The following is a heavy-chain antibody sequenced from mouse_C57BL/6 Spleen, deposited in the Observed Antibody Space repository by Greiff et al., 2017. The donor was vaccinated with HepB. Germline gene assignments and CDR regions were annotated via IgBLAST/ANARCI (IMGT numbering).Heavy chain of an antibody. CDR3: TTGYYSNYRYFDV. Sequence: VQLKESGAELVRPGASVKLSCTASGFNIKDYYMHWVKQRPEQGLEWIGRIDPEDGDTEYAPKFQGKATMTADTSSNTAYLQLSSLTSEDTAVYYCTTGYYSNYRYFDVWGTGTTVTVSS. CDR1: GFNIKDYY. CDR2: IDPEDGDT. J-gene: IGHJ1*03. D-gene: IGHD2-5*01. V-gene: IGHV14-1*01.